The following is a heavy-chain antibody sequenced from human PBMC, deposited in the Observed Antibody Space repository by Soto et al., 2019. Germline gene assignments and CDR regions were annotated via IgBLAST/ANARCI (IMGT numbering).Heavy chain of an antibody. CDR1: GYTFNSCA. D-gene: IGHD5-18*01. CDR2: TSADNSKT. V-gene: IGHV1-3*01. Sequence: ASLTCSCRHSGYTFNSCAIHWVRQEPGQSIGWMAWTSADNSKTRNTENFQIRVTITSDTAASTAYMEQSSLTAEGTAVYYCSRALRDGYSRVFLDHWGQGTLV. J-gene: IGHJ4*02. CDR3: SRALRDGYSRVFLDH.